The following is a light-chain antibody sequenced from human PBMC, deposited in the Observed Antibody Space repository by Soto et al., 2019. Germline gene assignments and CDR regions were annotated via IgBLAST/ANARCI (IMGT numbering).Light chain of an antibody. CDR2: DAS. Sequence: EILLTQSPVTLSLSPGERAILSCRASQSVSTFFAWYQQKPGQAPRLLIYDASKRATGIPARFSGSWSGTAFTLTISSLEPEDFAVYYCQHRFNWPLTFGGGTTVEL. CDR3: QHRFNWPLT. CDR1: QSVSTF. J-gene: IGKJ4*01. V-gene: IGKV3-11*01.